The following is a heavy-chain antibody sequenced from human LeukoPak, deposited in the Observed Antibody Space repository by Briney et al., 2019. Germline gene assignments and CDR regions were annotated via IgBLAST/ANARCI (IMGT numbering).Heavy chain of an antibody. CDR1: GGSISTGSDY. CDR2: IYTSGST. J-gene: IGHJ4*02. V-gene: IGHV4-61*02. D-gene: IGHD3-10*01. Sequence: TLSLTCTVSGGSISTGSDYWSWIRQAAGEGLEWIGRIYTSGSTDYNPSLRSRVTISVDTSKNQFSLRLSSVTAADTAVYYCARVMVGVRGLHFDDWGQGTLVTVSS. CDR3: ARVMVGVRGLHFDD.